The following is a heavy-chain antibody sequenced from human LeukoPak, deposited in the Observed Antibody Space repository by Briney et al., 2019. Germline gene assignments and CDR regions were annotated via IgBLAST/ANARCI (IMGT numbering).Heavy chain of an antibody. J-gene: IGHJ5*02. CDR2: ISGSNGNT. V-gene: IGHV1-18*01. CDR3: ARDNSVEDTAWWFDP. CDR1: SYMFTRYG. Sequence: ASVKVSCKASSYMFTRYGISWVRQGPGQGLEWMGRISGSNGNTNYAQKFQGRVTMTREMSTSTDYMELSSLRSEDTAVYYCARDNSVEDTAWWFDPWGQGTLVTVSS. D-gene: IGHD4-23*01.